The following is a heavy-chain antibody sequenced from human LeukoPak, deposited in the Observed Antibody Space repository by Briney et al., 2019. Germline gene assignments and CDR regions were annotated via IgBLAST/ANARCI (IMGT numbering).Heavy chain of an antibody. J-gene: IGHJ4*02. V-gene: IGHV4-30-2*01. D-gene: IGHD2-15*01. CDR3: ASRPLLGRFDY. CDR2: IYHSGST. Sequence: SETLSLTCTVSGGSISSGGYYWSWIRQPPGKGLEWIGYIYHSGSTYYNPSLKSRVTISVDSSKNQFSLKLSSVTAADTAVYYCASRPLLGRFDYWGQGTLVTVSS. CDR1: GGSISSGGYY.